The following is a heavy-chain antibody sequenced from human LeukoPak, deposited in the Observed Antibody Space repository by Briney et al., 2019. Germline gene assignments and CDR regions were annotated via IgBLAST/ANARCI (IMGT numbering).Heavy chain of an antibody. CDR3: AREFRKGWDWFDP. CDR1: GGSIRSGSYY. J-gene: IGHJ5*02. V-gene: IGHV4-61*02. D-gene: IGHD1-26*01. CDR2: IHAGGST. Sequence: SETLSLTCTVSGGSIRSGSYYWSWIRQPAGKGLEWIGRIHAGGSTNYNPSLKSRVTISADTSKNQFSLKLSSVTAADTAVYYCAREFRKGWDWFDPWGQGTLVTVSS.